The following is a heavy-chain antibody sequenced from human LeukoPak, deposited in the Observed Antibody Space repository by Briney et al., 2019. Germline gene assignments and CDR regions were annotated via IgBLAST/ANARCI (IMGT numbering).Heavy chain of an antibody. V-gene: IGHV3-9*01. D-gene: IGHD2-2*01. Sequence: QSGGSLGLSCAASGFTFSGYGMHWVRQAPGKGLEWVSAISWNSGSINYADSVKGRFTISRDNAKTSLYLQMNSLRAADTALYYCTGVLPAAPNAFHFWGQGTMVTVSS. J-gene: IGHJ3*01. CDR1: GFTFSGYG. CDR3: TGVLPAAPNAFHF. CDR2: ISWNSGSI.